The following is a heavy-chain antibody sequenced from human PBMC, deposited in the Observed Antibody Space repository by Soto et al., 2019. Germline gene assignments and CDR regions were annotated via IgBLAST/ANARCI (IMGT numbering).Heavy chain of an antibody. CDR1: GFTFSNYW. J-gene: IGHJ4*02. Sequence: EVQLVESGGGLVQPGESLRLSCAASGFTFSNYWMHWVRQVPGKGLVWVSRIDSDGSRITYADFVKGRFTISRDNAKNTMYLPMNSMTAEDTAVYYSVRTSLVVAVATREDFWGQGTLVTLSS. CDR2: IDSDGSRI. D-gene: IGHD2-15*01. V-gene: IGHV3-74*01. CDR3: VRTSLVVAVATREDF.